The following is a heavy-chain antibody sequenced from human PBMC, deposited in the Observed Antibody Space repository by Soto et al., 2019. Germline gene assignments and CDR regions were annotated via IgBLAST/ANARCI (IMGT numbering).Heavy chain of an antibody. V-gene: IGHV1-3*01. CDR2: INAGNGNT. D-gene: IGHD3-9*01. CDR1: GYTFTSYA. CDR3: ARNLMDYDILTGYNMAYYFDY. Sequence: ASVKVSCKASGYTFTSYAMHWVRQAPGQRLEWMGWINAGNGNTKYSQKFQGRVTITRDTSASTAYMELSSLRSEDTAAYYCARNLMDYDILTGYNMAYYFDYWGQGTLVTVSS. J-gene: IGHJ4*02.